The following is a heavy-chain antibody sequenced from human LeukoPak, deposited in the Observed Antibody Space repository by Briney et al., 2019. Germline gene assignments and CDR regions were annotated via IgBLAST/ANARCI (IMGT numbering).Heavy chain of an antibody. CDR1: GGSISSGGYY. D-gene: IGHD5-12*01. CDR2: IYYSGST. J-gene: IGHJ6*02. Sequence: SSQTLSLTCTDSGGSISSGGYYWSWIRQHPGKGLEWIGYIYYSGSTYYNPSLKSRVTISVDTSKKQFSLKLCSVTAADTAVYYCARDGRVATIAGRPYYYYGMDVWSQGTTVTASS. CDR3: ARDGRVATIAGRPYYYYGMDV. V-gene: IGHV4-31*03.